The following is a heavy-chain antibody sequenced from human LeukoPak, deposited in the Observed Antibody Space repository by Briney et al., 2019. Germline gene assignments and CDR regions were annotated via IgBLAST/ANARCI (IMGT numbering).Heavy chain of an antibody. D-gene: IGHD1/OR15-1a*01. CDR2: ITDSSTST. CDR3: ARGQNIPA. V-gene: IGHV3-23*01. Sequence: GGSLRLSCAASGFTFNNYVMNWVRQAPGKGLEWVSAITDSSTSTYYADSVKGRFTISRDNSKNTLYLQMNSLRAEDTAVYYCARGQNIPAWGQGTLVTVSS. J-gene: IGHJ4*02. CDR1: GFTFNNYV.